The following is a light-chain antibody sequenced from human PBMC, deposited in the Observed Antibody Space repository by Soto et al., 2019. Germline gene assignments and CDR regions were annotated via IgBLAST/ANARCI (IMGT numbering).Light chain of an antibody. V-gene: IGLV2-14*03. CDR2: DVT. CDR3: SSYTTGRTLV. J-gene: IGLJ2*01. Sequence: QSALTQPASVSGSPGQSITISCTGTNSDVGAYNFVSWYQQHPGKAPTLMIYDVTSRPSGVSNRFSGSKSGNTASLTISGLQAEDEADYYCSSYTTGRTLVFGGGTKLTVL. CDR1: NSDVGAYNF.